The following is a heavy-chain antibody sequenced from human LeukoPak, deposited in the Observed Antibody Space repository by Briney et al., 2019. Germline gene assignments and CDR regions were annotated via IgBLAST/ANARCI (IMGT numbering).Heavy chain of an antibody. D-gene: IGHD3/OR15-3a*01. J-gene: IGHJ4*02. V-gene: IGHV3-74*01. CDR2: IESDGRT. CDR3: ARDGRGPDY. Sequence: GGSLRLSCAASGFTLSSRWMHWVRQVPGKGLVSVSRIESDGRTAYAHSVKGRFIISRDNAKNTLYLQMNSLRVEDTAVYYCARDGRGPDYWGQGTLVTVSS. CDR1: GFTLSSRW.